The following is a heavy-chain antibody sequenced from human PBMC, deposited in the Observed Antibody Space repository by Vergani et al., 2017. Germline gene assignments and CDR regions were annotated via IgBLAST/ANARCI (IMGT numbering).Heavy chain of an antibody. D-gene: IGHD2-15*01. V-gene: IGHV3-11*06. J-gene: IGHJ6*02. Sequence: QVQLVESGGGLVKPGGSLRLSCAASGFTFSDYYMSWIRQAPGKGLEWVSSISSSSSYIYYADSVKGRFTISRDNAKNSLYLQMNSLRAEDTAVYYCARDKADGYCSGGSCYSIYYGMDVWGQGTTVTVSS. CDR3: ARDKADGYCSGGSCYSIYYGMDV. CDR2: ISSSSSYI. CDR1: GFTFSDYY.